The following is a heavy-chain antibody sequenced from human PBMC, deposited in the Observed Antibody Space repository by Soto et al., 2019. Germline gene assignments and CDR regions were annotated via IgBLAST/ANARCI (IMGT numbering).Heavy chain of an antibody. V-gene: IGHV3-23*01. D-gene: IGHD1-26*01. Sequence: EVQLLESGGGLVQPGGSLRLSCAASGFTFSSYAMSWVRQAPGKGLEWVSAISGSGGSTYYADSVKGRFTISRDNSKNTRYMQMNSLRAEDTAVYYCAKFSGGHLIEYWGQGTRVTVSA. J-gene: IGHJ4*02. CDR3: AKFSGGHLIEY. CDR2: ISGSGGST. CDR1: GFTFSSYA.